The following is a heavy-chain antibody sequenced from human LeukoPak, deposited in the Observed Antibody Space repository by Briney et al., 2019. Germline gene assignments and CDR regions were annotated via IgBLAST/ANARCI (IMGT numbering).Heavy chain of an antibody. J-gene: IGHJ4*02. CDR1: GFTFSNFW. CDR2: IKQDETEK. Sequence: PGESLRLSCTASGFTFSNFWMGWVRQAPGKGLEWVANIKQDETEKFYLGSVKGRFTISRDNAKNSLYLQMNSLRAEDTAVYYCAKSGRVFDTSGYYWFPNWGQGILVTVSS. V-gene: IGHV3-7*03. D-gene: IGHD3-22*01. CDR3: AKSGRVFDTSGYYWFPN.